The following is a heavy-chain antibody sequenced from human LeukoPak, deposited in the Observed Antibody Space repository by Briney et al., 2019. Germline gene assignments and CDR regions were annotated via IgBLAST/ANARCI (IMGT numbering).Heavy chain of an antibody. CDR2: NYYSGAS. CDR1: GVSIGNDGYY. CDR3: ARVRYYGFSGDS. Sequence: PSETLSLTCTVSGVSIGNDGYYWNWLRQHPGRGLEWIAFNYYSGASSYNPSLKRRVTISVDTSTNQFSLKMTSVTAADTAVYFCARVRYYGFSGDSWGQGTLVTVSS. D-gene: IGHD3-10*01. V-gene: IGHV4-31*03. J-gene: IGHJ5*02.